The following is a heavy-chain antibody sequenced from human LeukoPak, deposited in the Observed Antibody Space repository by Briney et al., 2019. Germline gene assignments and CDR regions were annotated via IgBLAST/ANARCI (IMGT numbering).Heavy chain of an antibody. D-gene: IGHD3-10*01. CDR2: MNPNSGYT. J-gene: IGHJ4*02. CDR1: GYTLTSHD. V-gene: IGHV1-8*01. Sequence: ASVKVSCKASGYTLTSHDINWVRQATGQGLEWMGWMNPNSGYTGYAQKFQGRVTMTRNTSISTAYMELSSLRSEDTAVYYCARGDGYYGSGSYNNFDYWGQGTLVTVSS. CDR3: ARGDGYYGSGSYNNFDY.